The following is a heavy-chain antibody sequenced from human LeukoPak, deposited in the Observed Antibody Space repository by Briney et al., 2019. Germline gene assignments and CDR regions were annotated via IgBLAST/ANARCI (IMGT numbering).Heavy chain of an antibody. CDR2: INTNTGNP. Sequence: HWASVKVSCKASGYTFTSYAMNWVRQAPGQGLEWMGWINTNTGNPTYAQGFTGRFVFSLDTSVSTAYLQISSLKAEDTAVYYCARDLPRRYSSGDYWGQGTLVTVSS. V-gene: IGHV7-4-1*02. CDR3: ARDLPRRYSSGDY. CDR1: GYTFTSYA. J-gene: IGHJ4*02. D-gene: IGHD6-19*01.